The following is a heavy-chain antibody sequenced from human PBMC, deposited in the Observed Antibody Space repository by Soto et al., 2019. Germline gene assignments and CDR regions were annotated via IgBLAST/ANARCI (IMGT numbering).Heavy chain of an antibody. V-gene: IGHV1-69*13. CDR2: IIPIFGTA. Sequence: SVKVSCKASGGTFSSYAISWVRQAPGQGLEWMGGIIPIFGTANYAQKFQGRVTITADESTSTAYMELSSLRSEDTAVYYCAREDYYGSGSYYKRDYYYGMDVWAQ. CDR1: GGTFSSYA. CDR3: AREDYYGSGSYYKRDYYYGMDV. D-gene: IGHD3-10*01. J-gene: IGHJ6*02.